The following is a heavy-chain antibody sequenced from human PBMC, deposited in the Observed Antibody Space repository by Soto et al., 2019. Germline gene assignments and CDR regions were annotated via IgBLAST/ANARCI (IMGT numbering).Heavy chain of an antibody. D-gene: IGHD3-10*01. Sequence: GGSLRLSCAASGFIVSSNYMTWVRQAPGKGLEWVSLLYSGGATHYAASVKGRFTISSHSSQNTLFLQMNSLRTEDTATYYCVRGRYGSEIHWGQGTKVTV. J-gene: IGHJ4*02. CDR2: LYSGGAT. V-gene: IGHV3-53*04. CDR1: GFIVSSNY. CDR3: VRGRYGSEIH.